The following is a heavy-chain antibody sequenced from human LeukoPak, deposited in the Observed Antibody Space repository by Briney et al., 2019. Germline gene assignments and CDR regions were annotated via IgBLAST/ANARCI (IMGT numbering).Heavy chain of an antibody. J-gene: IGHJ6*02. V-gene: IGHV3-66*01. CDR3: AREVAVAGTSRGGYYYGMDV. CDR1: GFTVSSSY. Sequence: GGSLRLSCAASGFTVSSSYMSWVRQAPGKGLEWVSVIYSGGSTYYADSVKGRFTISRDNSKNTLYLQMNSLRAEDTAVYYCAREVAVAGTSRGGYYYGMDVWGQGTTVTVSS. D-gene: IGHD6-19*01. CDR2: IYSGGST.